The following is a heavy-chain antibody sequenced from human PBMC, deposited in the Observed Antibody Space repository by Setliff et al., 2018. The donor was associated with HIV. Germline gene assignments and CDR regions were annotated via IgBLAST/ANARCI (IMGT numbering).Heavy chain of an antibody. CDR3: ARDSGDSYGSGGYYDAFDI. CDR1: GFSFSNAW. CDR2: IKSKSAGGKI. J-gene: IGHJ3*02. Sequence: PGGSLRLSCAASGFSFSNAWMNWVRQAPGKGLEWVGRIKSKSAGGKIDYAAPVKGRFTVSRDNAKSSLHLQMNSLRAVDTAVYYCARDSGDSYGSGGYYDAFDIWGQGTMVTVSS. V-gene: IGHV3-15*07. D-gene: IGHD3-10*01.